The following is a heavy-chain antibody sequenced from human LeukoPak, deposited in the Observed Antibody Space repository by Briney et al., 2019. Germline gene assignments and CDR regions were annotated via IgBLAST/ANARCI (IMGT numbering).Heavy chain of an antibody. CDR1: GFTFSDYD. J-gene: IGHJ4*02. CDR3: GRAFPPLRTSSAGDL. Sequence: GGSLRLSCSASGFTFSDYDMNWVRQAPGEGLEWVSSISGLSTHIYYGDSVKGRFSISRGNAKNSVYLQMNSLGVEDTAIYYCGRAFPPLRTSSAGDLWGQGILVTVSS. V-gene: IGHV3-69-1*02. D-gene: IGHD3-16*01. CDR2: ISGLSTHI.